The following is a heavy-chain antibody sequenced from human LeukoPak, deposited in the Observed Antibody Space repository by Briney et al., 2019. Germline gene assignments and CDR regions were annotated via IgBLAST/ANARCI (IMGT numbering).Heavy chain of an antibody. CDR3: ARGDNSAFDI. D-gene: IGHD3-22*01. CDR2: IKQGESER. Sequence: GGSLGLSCAASGFTFRSYRVNWVRQAPGKGLEWVASIKQGESERYYVDSVNGRFTIFRDNAKNSLYLQMNSLRAEDTAVYYCARGDNSAFDIWGQGTMVTVSS. V-gene: IGHV3-7*04. J-gene: IGHJ3*02. CDR1: GFTFRSYR.